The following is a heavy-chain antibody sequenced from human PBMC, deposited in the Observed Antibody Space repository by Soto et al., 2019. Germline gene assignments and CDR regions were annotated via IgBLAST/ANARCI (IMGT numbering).Heavy chain of an antibody. D-gene: IGHD6-19*01. Sequence: SETLSLTCTVSGASISTYYGSWIRQPAGKGLEWIGRMYITGSTYYNPSLKSRVTMSVDTSKNQFSLKQSSLTAADTAVYYCARDGEYSSGWYSFDYWGQGTLVTVSS. CDR1: GASISTYY. J-gene: IGHJ4*02. CDR3: ARDGEYSSGWYSFDY. V-gene: IGHV4-4*07. CDR2: MYITGST.